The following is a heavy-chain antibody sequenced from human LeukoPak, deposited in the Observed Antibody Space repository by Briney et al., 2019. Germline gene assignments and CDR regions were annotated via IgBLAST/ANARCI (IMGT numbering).Heavy chain of an antibody. CDR1: GGTFSSYA. CDR3: ARGKNGDYEFRGSFYFDY. V-gene: IGHV1-69*05. Sequence: GASVKVSCKASGGTFSSYAISWVRQAPGQGLEWMGGIIPIFGTANYAQKFQGRVTITTDESTSTAYMELSSLRSEDTAVYYCARGKNGDYEFRGSFYFDYWGQGTLVTVSS. CDR2: IIPIFGTA. J-gene: IGHJ4*02. D-gene: IGHD4-17*01.